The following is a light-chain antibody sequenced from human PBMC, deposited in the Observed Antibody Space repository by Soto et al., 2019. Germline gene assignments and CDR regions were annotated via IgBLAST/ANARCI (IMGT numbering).Light chain of an antibody. V-gene: IGKV3-20*01. CDR1: QSVSSSY. Sequence: IVLTQSQGTLSLSPGERATLSCRASQSVSSSYLAWYQQKPGQAPGLLIYGASSRATGIPDRFSGSGSGTDFTLTISRLEPEDFAVYYCQHLGTFGQGTKVDIK. CDR2: GAS. J-gene: IGKJ1*01. CDR3: QHLGT.